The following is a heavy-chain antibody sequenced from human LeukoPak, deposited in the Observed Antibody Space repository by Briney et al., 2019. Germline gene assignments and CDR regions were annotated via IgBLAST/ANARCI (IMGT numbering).Heavy chain of an antibody. CDR2: ISYDGSNK. J-gene: IGHJ4*02. V-gene: IGHV3-30-3*01. Sequence: GGSLRLSCAASGFTFSSYAMHWVRQAPGKGLEWVAVISYDGSNKYYADSVKGRFTISRDNSKNTLYLQMNSLRSDDTAVYYCARELTIFGVATYYFDYWGQGTLVTVSS. CDR1: GFTFSSYA. CDR3: ARELTIFGVATYYFDY. D-gene: IGHD3-3*01.